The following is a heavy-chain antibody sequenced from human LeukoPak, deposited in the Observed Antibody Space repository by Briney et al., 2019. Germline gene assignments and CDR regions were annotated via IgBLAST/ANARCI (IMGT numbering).Heavy chain of an antibody. D-gene: IGHD3-22*01. CDR3: ASTGYYDSSGYPFDY. J-gene: IGHJ4*02. Sequence: NPSETLSLTCTVSGGSISSYYWSWIRQPAGKGLEWIGRIYTSGSTDYNPSLKSRVTMSVDTSKNQFSLKLSSVTAADTAVYYCASTGYYDSSGYPFDYWGQGTLVTVSS. V-gene: IGHV4-4*07. CDR2: IYTSGST. CDR1: GGSISSYY.